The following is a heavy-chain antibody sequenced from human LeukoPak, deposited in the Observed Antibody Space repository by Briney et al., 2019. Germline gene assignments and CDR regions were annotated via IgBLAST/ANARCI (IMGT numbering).Heavy chain of an antibody. V-gene: IGHV7-4-1*02. CDR1: GYTFTNYA. Sequence: ASVKVSCEASGYTFTNYAMNWVRQAPGQGLEWMGWINTNTGNPTYAQGFTGRFVLSLDTSVSTAYLQISSLQAEDTAVYYCARPEWELRRPDAFDIWGQGTMVTVSS. D-gene: IGHD1-26*01. CDR2: INTNTGNP. CDR3: ARPEWELRRPDAFDI. J-gene: IGHJ3*02.